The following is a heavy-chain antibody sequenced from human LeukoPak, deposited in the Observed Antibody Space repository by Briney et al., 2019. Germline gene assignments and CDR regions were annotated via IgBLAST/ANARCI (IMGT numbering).Heavy chain of an antibody. J-gene: IGHJ6*02. CDR2: INPSGGST. V-gene: IGHV1-46*01. CDR3: AREDSPHFYYYGMDV. Sequence: ASVKVSCKASGYTFTSYYMHRVRQAPGQGLEWMGIINPSGGSTSYAQKFQVRVTMTRDTSTSTVYMELSSLRSEDTAVYYCAREDSPHFYYYGMDVWGQGTTVTVSS. CDR1: GYTFTSYY. D-gene: IGHD3/OR15-3a*01.